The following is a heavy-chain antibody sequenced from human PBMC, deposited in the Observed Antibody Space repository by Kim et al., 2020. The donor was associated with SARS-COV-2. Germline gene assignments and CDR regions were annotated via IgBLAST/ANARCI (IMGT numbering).Heavy chain of an antibody. CDR2: IIPIFGTA. D-gene: IGHD2-2*01. Sequence: SVKVSCKASGGTFSSYAISWVRQAPGQGLEWMGGIIPIFGTANYAQKFQGRVTITADESTSTAYMELSSLRSEDTAVYYCATSQGYCSSTSCHGGYYYYGMDVWGQGTTVTVSS. CDR3: ATSQGYCSSTSCHGGYYYYGMDV. CDR1: GGTFSSYA. J-gene: IGHJ6*02. V-gene: IGHV1-69*13.